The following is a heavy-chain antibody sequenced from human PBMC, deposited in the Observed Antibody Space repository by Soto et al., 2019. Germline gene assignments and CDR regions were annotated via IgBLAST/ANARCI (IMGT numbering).Heavy chain of an antibody. Sequence: GASVKVSCKACGDSFTSYDINWVRQATEQGLEWMGWMNPNSGNTGYAQKFQGRVTMTRNTSISTAYMELSSLRSEDTAVYYCARVGLSYYGSGSYNWFDPWGQGTLVTVSS. D-gene: IGHD3-10*01. V-gene: IGHV1-8*01. CDR3: ARVGLSYYGSGSYNWFDP. CDR2: MNPNSGNT. CDR1: GDSFTSYD. J-gene: IGHJ5*02.